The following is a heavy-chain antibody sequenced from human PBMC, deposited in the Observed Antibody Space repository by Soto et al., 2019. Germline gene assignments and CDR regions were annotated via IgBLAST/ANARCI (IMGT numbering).Heavy chain of an antibody. CDR1: GYTFTTYY. CDR2: LFPSGGST. CDR3: VREFAGGYFDY. Sequence: QVQLVQSGAEVKKPGASVKLSCKASGYTFTTYYIHWVRQAPGQGLEWMGILFPSGGSTNYAQKFRGRATMTRDTSASTVYMELSSLTSEDTAVYYCVREFAGGYFDYWGQGTLVTVSS. V-gene: IGHV1-46*01. J-gene: IGHJ4*02.